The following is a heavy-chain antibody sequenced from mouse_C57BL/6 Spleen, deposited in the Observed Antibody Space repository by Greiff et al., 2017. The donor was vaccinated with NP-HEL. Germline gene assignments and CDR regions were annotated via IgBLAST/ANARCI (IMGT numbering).Heavy chain of an antibody. Sequence: VQLQQSGPELVKPGASVKISCKASGYSFTGYYMNWVKQSPEKSLEWIGEINPSTGGTTYNQKFKAKATLTVDKSSSTAYMQLKSLTSEDSAVYYCARWMVTKDPYYAMDYWGQGTSVTVSS. V-gene: IGHV1-42*01. CDR1: GYSFTGYY. D-gene: IGHD2-1*01. CDR2: INPSTGGT. J-gene: IGHJ4*01. CDR3: ARWMVTKDPYYAMDY.